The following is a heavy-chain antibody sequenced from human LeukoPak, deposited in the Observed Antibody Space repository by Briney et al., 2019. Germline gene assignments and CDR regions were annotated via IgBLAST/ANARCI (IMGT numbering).Heavy chain of an antibody. Sequence: PGGSLRLSCAASGFTVSSNYMSWVRQAPGKGLEWVSAISGSGGSTYYADSVRGRFTISRDNSKNTLYLQMNSLRAEDTAVYYCAKEPVVRPGRVDYWGQGTLVTVSS. CDR3: AKEPVVRPGRVDY. J-gene: IGHJ4*02. D-gene: IGHD2-15*01. CDR2: ISGSGGST. V-gene: IGHV3-23*01. CDR1: GFTVSSNY.